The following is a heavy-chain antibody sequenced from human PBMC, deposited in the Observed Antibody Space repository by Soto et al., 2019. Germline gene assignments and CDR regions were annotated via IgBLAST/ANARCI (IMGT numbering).Heavy chain of an antibody. CDR3: ARPIAAAGN. CDR1: GFTFSSYW. Sequence: GGSLRLSCAASGFTFSSYWMHWVRQAPGKGLVWVASINSDGSRTSYADSVKGRFTISRDNAKNTLYLQMNSLRAEDTAVYYCARPIAAAGNWGQGTLVTVSS. D-gene: IGHD6-13*01. CDR2: INSDGSRT. V-gene: IGHV3-74*01. J-gene: IGHJ4*02.